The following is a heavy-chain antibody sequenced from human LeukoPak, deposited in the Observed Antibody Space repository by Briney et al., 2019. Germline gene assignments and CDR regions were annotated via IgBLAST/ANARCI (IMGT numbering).Heavy chain of an antibody. CDR2: IIPIFGTA. J-gene: IGHJ4*02. D-gene: IGHD1-26*01. CDR3: ARARIVGASYFDY. Sequence: ASVKVSCKVFGYSLTELSMHWVRQAPGQGLEWMGGIIPIFGTASYAQKFQGRVTITADKSTSTAYMELSSLRSEDTAVYYCARARIVGASYFDYWGQGTLVTVSS. V-gene: IGHV1-69*06. CDR1: GYSLTELS.